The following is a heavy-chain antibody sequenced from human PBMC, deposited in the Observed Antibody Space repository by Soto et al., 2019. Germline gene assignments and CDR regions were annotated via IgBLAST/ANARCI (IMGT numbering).Heavy chain of an antibody. CDR3: ARDATPPMTTVVTPYY. V-gene: IGHV1-18*01. D-gene: IGHD4-17*01. CDR2: ISAYNGNT. Sequence: ASVKVSCKASGYTFTSYGISWVRQAPGQGLEWMGWISAYNGNTNYAQKLQGRVTMTTDTSTSTAYMELRSLRSEDTAVYYCARDATPPMTTVVTPYYWGQGALVTVSS. J-gene: IGHJ4*02. CDR1: GYTFTSYG.